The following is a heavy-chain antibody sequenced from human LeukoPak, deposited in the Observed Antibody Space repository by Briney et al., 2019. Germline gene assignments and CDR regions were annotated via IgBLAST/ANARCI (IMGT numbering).Heavy chain of an antibody. V-gene: IGHV4-4*07. J-gene: IGHJ4*02. CDR1: GGSISSYY. D-gene: IGHD6-6*01. CDR3: ARDRRAARQTNYFDY. CDR2: IYTSGST. Sequence: SETLSLTCTVSGGSISSYYWSWIRQPAGKGLEWIGRIYTSGSTNYNPSLKSRVTMSVDTSKNQFSLKLSSVTAADAAVYYCARDRRAARQTNYFDYWGQGTLVTVSS.